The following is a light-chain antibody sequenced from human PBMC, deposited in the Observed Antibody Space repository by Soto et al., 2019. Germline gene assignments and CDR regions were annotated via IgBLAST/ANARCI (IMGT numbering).Light chain of an antibody. CDR1: SSDVGGYNY. CDR3: SSYTSSSTPVV. CDR2: DVS. V-gene: IGLV2-14*01. Sequence: QSVLTQPASVSGSPGQSITISCTGTSSDVGGYNYVSWYQQHPGKAPKLMIYDVSNRPSGVSKRFSGSKSGNTASLTISGLQAEDEDDYYCSSYTSSSTPVVFGGGTKLTV. J-gene: IGLJ2*01.